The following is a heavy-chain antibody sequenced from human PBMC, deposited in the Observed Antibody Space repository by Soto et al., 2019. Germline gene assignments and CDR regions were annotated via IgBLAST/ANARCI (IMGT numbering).Heavy chain of an antibody. CDR3: ARGLRIFGVGDFDY. CDR1: GFTFSSYW. J-gene: IGHJ4*02. D-gene: IGHD3-3*01. Sequence: EVQLVESGAGLVQPGGSLRLSCAASGFTFSSYWMSWVRQAPGKGLEWVANIKQDGSEKYYVDSVKGRFTISRDNAKNSLYLQMNSLRAEDTAVYYCARGLRIFGVGDFDYWGQGTLVTVSS. CDR2: IKQDGSEK. V-gene: IGHV3-7*03.